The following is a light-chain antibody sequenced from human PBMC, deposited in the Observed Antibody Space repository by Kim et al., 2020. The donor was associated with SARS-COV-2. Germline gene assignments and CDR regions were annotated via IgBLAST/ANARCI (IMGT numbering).Light chain of an antibody. CDR2: ENN. CDR1: SGSIASNY. Sequence: KAVAISCTSSSGSIASNYVQWYQQRPGSAPATVIFENNQRPSGVPDRFSGSIDSASNSASLTISGLKTEDEADYYCQSYDSSSHWVFGGGTRLTVL. CDR3: QSYDSSSHWV. V-gene: IGLV6-57*02. J-gene: IGLJ3*02.